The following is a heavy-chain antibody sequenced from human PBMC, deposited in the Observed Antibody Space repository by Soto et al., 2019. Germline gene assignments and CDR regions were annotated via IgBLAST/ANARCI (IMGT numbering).Heavy chain of an antibody. D-gene: IGHD5-18*01. CDR1: GGSISSSSYY. J-gene: IGHJ4*02. CDR2: IYYSGST. V-gene: IGHV4-39*01. CDR3: ASHWTVPNSYGFDY. Sequence: SETLSLTCTVSGGSISSSSYYWGWLRQPPGKGLEWIGGIYYSGSTYYNPSLKSRVTISVDTSKNQFSLKLSSVTAADTAVYYCASHWTVPNSYGFDYWGQGTLVTVSS.